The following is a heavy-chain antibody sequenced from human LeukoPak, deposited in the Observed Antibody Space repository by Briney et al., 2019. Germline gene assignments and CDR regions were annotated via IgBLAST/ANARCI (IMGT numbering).Heavy chain of an antibody. CDR2: INHSGST. CDR3: AARAVAGISFIRHGWLRAFDI. Sequence: PSETLSLTCAVYGGSFSGYYWSWIRQPPGKGLEWIGEINHSGSTNYNPSLKSRVTISVDTSKNQFSLKLSSVTAADTAVYYCAARAVAGISFIRHGWLRAFDIWGQGTMVTVSS. D-gene: IGHD6-19*01. CDR1: GGSFSGYY. V-gene: IGHV4-34*01. J-gene: IGHJ3*02.